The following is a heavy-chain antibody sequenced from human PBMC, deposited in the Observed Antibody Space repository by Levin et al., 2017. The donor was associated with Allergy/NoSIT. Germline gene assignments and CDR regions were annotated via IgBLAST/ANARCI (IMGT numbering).Heavy chain of an antibody. CDR3: AKDSYSSAY. CDR2: ISSSGGST. D-gene: IGHD6-19*01. J-gene: IGHJ4*02. Sequence: GGSLRLSCAASGFTFRSYGMSWVRQAPEKGLEWVSAISSSGGSTYYADSVKARFTISRDNSKNTLYLQINSLRAEDTAVYYCAKDSYSSAYWGQGTLVTVSS. V-gene: IGHV3-23*01. CDR1: GFTFRSYG.